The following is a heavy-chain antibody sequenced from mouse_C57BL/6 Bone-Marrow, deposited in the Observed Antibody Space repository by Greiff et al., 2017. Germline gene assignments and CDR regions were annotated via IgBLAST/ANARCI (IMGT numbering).Heavy chain of an antibody. D-gene: IGHD1-1*01. V-gene: IGHV4-1*01. CDR2: INPDSSTI. CDR3: ARNYYGSSFYWYFDV. J-gene: IGHJ1*03. CDR1: GIDFSRYW. Sequence: EVQLQESGGGLVQPGGSLKLSCAASGIDFSRYWMSWVRRAPGKGLEWIGEINPDSSTINYAPSLKDKFIISRDNAKNTLYLQMSKVRSEDTALYYCARNYYGSSFYWYFDVWGTGTTVTVSS.